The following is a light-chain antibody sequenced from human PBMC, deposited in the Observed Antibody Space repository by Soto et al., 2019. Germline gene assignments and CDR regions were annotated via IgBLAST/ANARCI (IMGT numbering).Light chain of an antibody. J-gene: IGLJ1*01. CDR2: DVS. Sequence: QSVLTQPRSVSGSPGQSVTISCTGTASDVGGYSYVSWYQQHPVKVPKLIIYDVSKWPSGVPDRFSGSKSGNTASLTISGLQAEDEGDYYCCSYAGSYTVVFGTGTKLTVL. CDR3: CSYAGSYTVV. V-gene: IGLV2-11*01. CDR1: ASDVGGYSY.